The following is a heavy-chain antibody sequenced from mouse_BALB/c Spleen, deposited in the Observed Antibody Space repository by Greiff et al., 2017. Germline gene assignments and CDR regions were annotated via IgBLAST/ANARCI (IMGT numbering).Heavy chain of an antibody. Sequence: VQLQQSGPELVKPGASVKIPCKASGYTFTDYNMDWVKQSHGKSLEWIGDINPNNGGTIYNQKFKGKATLTVDKSSSTAYMELRSLTSEDTAVYYCARPYSTGWYFDVWGAGTTVTVSS. V-gene: IGHV1-18*01. CDR1: GYTFTDYN. J-gene: IGHJ1*01. D-gene: IGHD1-1*01. CDR3: ARPYSTGWYFDV. CDR2: INPNNGGT.